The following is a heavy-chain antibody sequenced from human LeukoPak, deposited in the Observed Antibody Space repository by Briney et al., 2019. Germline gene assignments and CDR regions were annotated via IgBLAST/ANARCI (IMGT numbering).Heavy chain of an antibody. CDR3: ARGYFDY. Sequence: PGRSLRLSCAASGFTFSSYGMHWVRRAPGKGLEWVAVISYDGSNKYYADSVKGRFTISRDNSKNTLYLQMNSLRAEDTAVYYCARGYFDYWGQGTLVTVSS. J-gene: IGHJ4*02. CDR1: GFTFSSYG. V-gene: IGHV3-30*03. CDR2: ISYDGSNK.